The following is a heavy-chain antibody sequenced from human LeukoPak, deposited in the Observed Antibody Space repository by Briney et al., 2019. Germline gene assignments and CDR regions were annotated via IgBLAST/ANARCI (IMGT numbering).Heavy chain of an antibody. Sequence: GASVKVSCKASGYTFNAYYMYWVRQAPGQGLEWMGWINPNSGGTNYAQKFQGRVTMTRDTSISTAYMELSRLRSDDTAVYYCARGSYGSGSYYSHFDYWGQGTLVTVSS. CDR3: ARGSYGSGSYYSHFDY. J-gene: IGHJ4*02. CDR2: INPNSGGT. CDR1: GYTFNAYY. V-gene: IGHV1-2*02. D-gene: IGHD3-10*01.